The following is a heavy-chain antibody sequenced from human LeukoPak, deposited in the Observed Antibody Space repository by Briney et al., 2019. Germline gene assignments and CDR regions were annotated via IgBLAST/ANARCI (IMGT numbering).Heavy chain of an antibody. D-gene: IGHD1-26*01. J-gene: IGHJ4*02. CDR1: GFTFSSYG. CDR2: ISYDGSNK. CDR3: ARPPVVGATVYYFDY. Sequence: GRSLRLSCAASGFTFSSYGMHWVRQAPGKGLEWVAVISYDGSNKYYADSVKGRFTISRDNSKNTLYLQMNSLRAEDTAVYYCARPPVVGATVYYFDYWGQGTLVTVSS. V-gene: IGHV3-30*03.